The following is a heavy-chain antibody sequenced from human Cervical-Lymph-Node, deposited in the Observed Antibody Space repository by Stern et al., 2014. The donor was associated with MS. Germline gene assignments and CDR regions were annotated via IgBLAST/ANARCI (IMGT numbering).Heavy chain of an antibody. V-gene: IGHV3-9*01. J-gene: IGHJ4*02. CDR3: AKDISERHYYFDS. CDR1: GPTFPDRA. CDR2: ISWNSNNI. Sequence: ASAAAPVQPAPSLRPPPAAPGPTFPDRAMHRVRHAPGHGLAWASGISWNSNNIGYADSVRGRFTISRDNAKNSLYLQMNGLRPEDTALYYCAKDISERHYYFDSWGEGTLVTVSS. D-gene: IGHD3-16*02.